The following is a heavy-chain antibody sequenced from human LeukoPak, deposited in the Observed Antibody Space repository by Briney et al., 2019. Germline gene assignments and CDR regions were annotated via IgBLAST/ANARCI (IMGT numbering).Heavy chain of an antibody. V-gene: IGHV3-30*18. CDR2: ISYDGSNK. D-gene: IGHD3-3*01. CDR3: CELGEVRVTDLD. Sequence: GGSLRLSCAASGFTFSSYGMHWVRQAPGKGLEWVAVISYDGSNKYYADSVKGRFTISRDNSKNTLYPHMSSLRREDTAVYYCCELGEVRVTDLDWGQGTLVTVSS. J-gene: IGHJ4*02. CDR1: GFTFSSYG.